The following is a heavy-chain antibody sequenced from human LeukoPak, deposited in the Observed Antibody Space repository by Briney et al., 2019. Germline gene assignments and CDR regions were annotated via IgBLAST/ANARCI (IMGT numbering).Heavy chain of an antibody. CDR1: GYTFTSYD. V-gene: IGHV1-18*01. CDR3: ARDYQSWYSGSYFYSY. D-gene: IGHD1-26*01. J-gene: IGHJ4*02. Sequence: GASVKVSCKASGYTFTSYDINWVRQAPGQGLEWMGWINPNSGGTNYAQKLQGRVTMTTDTSTSTAYMELRSLRSDDTAVYYCARDYQSWYSGSYFYSYWGQGTLVTVSS. CDR2: INPNSGGT.